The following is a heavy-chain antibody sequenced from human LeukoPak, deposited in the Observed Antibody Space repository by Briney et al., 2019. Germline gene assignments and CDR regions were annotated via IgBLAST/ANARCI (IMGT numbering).Heavy chain of an antibody. J-gene: IGHJ5*02. CDR1: GGSISSYY. Sequence: KPSETLSLTCTVSGGSISSYYWSWIRQPPGKGLEWIGYIYYSGSTNYNPSLKSRVTISVDTSKSQFSLKLSSVTAADTAVYYCARRAAARFDPWGQGTLVTVSS. D-gene: IGHD2-15*01. CDR2: IYYSGST. CDR3: ARRAAARFDP. V-gene: IGHV4-59*01.